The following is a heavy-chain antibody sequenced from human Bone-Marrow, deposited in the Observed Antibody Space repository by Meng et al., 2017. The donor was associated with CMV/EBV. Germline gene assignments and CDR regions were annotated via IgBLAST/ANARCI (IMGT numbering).Heavy chain of an antibody. CDR1: GFTFSSYG. CDR3: AREFEGPDIVVVPAAILDY. V-gene: IGHV3-30*19. D-gene: IGHD2-2*02. J-gene: IGHJ4*02. CDR2: IPYDDSNK. Sequence: GESLKISCAASGFTFSSYGMHWIRQAPGKGLEWVALIPYDDSNKYYAESVKGRFTISRDISKSTLYLQMNSLRAEDTAVYYCAREFEGPDIVVVPAAILDYWGQGTLVTVSS.